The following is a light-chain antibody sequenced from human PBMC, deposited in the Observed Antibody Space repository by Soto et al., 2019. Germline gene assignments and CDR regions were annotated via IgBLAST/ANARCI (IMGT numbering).Light chain of an antibody. V-gene: IGKV3-20*01. CDR3: QQYGSSPFT. J-gene: IGKJ3*01. Sequence: EIVLTQSPGTLALSPGERATLSCRASQSVSSNYLTWYQQKPGQAPRLLIHGASSRATGIPDRFSGSGSGTAFTLTISRLEPEDFAVYSCQQYGSSPFTFGPGTKVDIK. CDR1: QSVSSNY. CDR2: GAS.